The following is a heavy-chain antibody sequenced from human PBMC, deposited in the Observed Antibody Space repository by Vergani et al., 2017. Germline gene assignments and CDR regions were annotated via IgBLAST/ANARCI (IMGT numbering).Heavy chain of an antibody. CDR2: IFPGDSQI. J-gene: IGHJ3*02. V-gene: IGHV5-51*01. CDR1: GYNFASYW. Sequence: EVQLVQSGAEVKKPGESLKISCKGSGYNFASYWVAWVRQMPGKGLEWMGLIFPGDSQIRSSLSFQGRVTISADKSISTAYLQWYSLQASDTAMYYCARLGDGYYYHGFDIWGQGTAVTVSS. CDR3: ARLGDGYYYHGFDI. D-gene: IGHD3-3*01.